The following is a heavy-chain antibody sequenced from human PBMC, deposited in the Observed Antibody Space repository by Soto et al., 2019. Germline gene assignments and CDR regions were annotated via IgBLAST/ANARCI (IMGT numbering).Heavy chain of an antibody. V-gene: IGHV4-39*02. D-gene: IGHD2-15*01. CDR2: IYYSGNT. CDR1: GGSISSSSYY. CDR3: AREGGRYCTGGSCQVDY. Sequence: SETLSLTCTVSGGSISSSSYYWGWIRQPPGKGLEWVGSIYYSGNTYYTPSLKSRVTISVDTSKNQFSLKLSSVTAADTAVYYCAREGGRYCTGGSCQVDYWGQGTLVTVSS. J-gene: IGHJ4*02.